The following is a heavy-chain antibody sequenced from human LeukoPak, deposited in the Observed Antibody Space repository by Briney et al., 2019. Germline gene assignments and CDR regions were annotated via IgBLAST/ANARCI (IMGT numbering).Heavy chain of an antibody. Sequence: GGSLRLSCAASGFTFSNYLMTWVRQPPGKGLEWVSVISGDGVTTYYADSVKGRFTISRDNSKNTLYLQMNSLRAEDTAVYYCARSYYYDSSHTVDYWGQGTLVTVSS. V-gene: IGHV3-23*01. CDR1: GFTFSNYL. CDR2: ISGDGVTT. CDR3: ARSYYYDSSHTVDY. D-gene: IGHD3-22*01. J-gene: IGHJ4*02.